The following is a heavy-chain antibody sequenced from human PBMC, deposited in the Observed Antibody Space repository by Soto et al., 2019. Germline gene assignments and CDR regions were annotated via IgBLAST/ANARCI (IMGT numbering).Heavy chain of an antibody. D-gene: IGHD3-22*01. J-gene: IGHJ3*02. V-gene: IGHV3-21*01. Sequence: EVQLVESGGGLVKPGGSLRLSCAASGFTFSSYSMNWVRQAPGKGLEWVSSISSSSSYIYYADSVKGRFTISRDNAKNSLYLQRKSLRAEDTAVYYCARGYHYYDSSGYDKWDAFDIWGQGTMVTVSS. CDR1: GFTFSSYS. CDR2: ISSSSSYI. CDR3: ARGYHYYDSSGYDKWDAFDI.